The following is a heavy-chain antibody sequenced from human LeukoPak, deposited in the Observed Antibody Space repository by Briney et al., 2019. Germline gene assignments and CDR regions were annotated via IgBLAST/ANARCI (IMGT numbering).Heavy chain of an antibody. CDR3: ARCWGGYFDWFPTLAAVNWFDP. CDR1: GYSISSGYY. D-gene: IGHD3-9*01. V-gene: IGHV4-38-2*02. J-gene: IGHJ5*02. CDR2: IYHSGST. Sequence: PSETLSLTCTVSGYSISSGYYWGWIRQPPGKGLEWIGSIYHSGSTYYNPSLKSRVTISVDTSKNQFSLKLSSVTAADTAVYYCARCWGGYFDWFPTLAAVNWFDPWGQGTLVTVSS.